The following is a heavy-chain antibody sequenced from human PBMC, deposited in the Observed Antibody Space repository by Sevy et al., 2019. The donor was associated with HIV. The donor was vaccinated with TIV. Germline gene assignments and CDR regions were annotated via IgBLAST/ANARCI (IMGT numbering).Heavy chain of an antibody. V-gene: IGHV5-51*01. CDR3: ATSRSGYFDSSGYYIY. J-gene: IGHJ4*02. CDR1: GYSFTSHW. CDR2: IYPDDSET. D-gene: IGHD3-22*01. Sequence: GESLKISCEGSGYSFTSHWIGWVRHMPGKGLEWMRIIYPDDSETRYSPSFQGQVTFSADKSISTAYLQWSSLKASDTAMYYCATSRSGYFDSSGYYIYWGQGTMVTVSS.